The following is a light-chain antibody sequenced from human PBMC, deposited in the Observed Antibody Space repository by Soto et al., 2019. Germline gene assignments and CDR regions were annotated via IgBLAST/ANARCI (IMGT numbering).Light chain of an antibody. V-gene: IGKV1-39*01. CDR1: QAISVS. Sequence: IEMTQSPSTLSASVVDTVTISFRASQAISVSLAWYRQKPGKAPKLLIYAASKLQSGVPSRFSASGSGTDFTLTLNSLQPEDFEPYYCQQGYSNPLTFGQGTKVDIK. CDR2: AAS. J-gene: IGKJ1*01. CDR3: QQGYSNPLT.